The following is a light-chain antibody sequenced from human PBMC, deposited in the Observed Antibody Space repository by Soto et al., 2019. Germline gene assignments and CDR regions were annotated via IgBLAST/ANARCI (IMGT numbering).Light chain of an antibody. Sequence: EIVMAKSPATLAVSPGERDTLSCRVSQSVSSNLAWYQQKPGQAPRLLIYGASTRATGIPDRFSGSGSGTDFTLTISRLEPEDSAVYYCQQYGSSPTWPFGQGTKVDI. CDR2: GAS. J-gene: IGKJ1*01. CDR3: QQYGSSPTWP. V-gene: IGKV3-20*01. CDR1: QSVSSN.